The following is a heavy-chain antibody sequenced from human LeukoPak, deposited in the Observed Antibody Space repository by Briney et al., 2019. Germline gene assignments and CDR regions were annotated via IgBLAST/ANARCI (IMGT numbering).Heavy chain of an antibody. Sequence: GGSLRLSCAASGLTFTTYWMSWVRQAPGKGLEWVANINQDGSEKLYVDSVKGRFTFSRDNAKNSLYLQMNSLRAEDTAVYYCARRYCSSTSCTLDYWGQGTLVTVSS. V-gene: IGHV3-7*02. CDR2: INQDGSEK. J-gene: IGHJ4*02. CDR3: ARRYCSSTSCTLDY. D-gene: IGHD2-2*01. CDR1: GLTFTTYW.